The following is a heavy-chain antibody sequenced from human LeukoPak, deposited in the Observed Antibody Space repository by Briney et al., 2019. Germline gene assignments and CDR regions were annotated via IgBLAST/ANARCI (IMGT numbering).Heavy chain of an antibody. CDR1: GFTFSSYP. Sequence: GGSLRLSCAASGFTFSSYPMHWVRLAPGKGLEYVSGITANGGTTYYANAVKGRFTISRDNSKNTLYLQMCSLRAEDMAVYYCGRGRYCTNGVCQYFDYWGQGTLVTVSS. J-gene: IGHJ4*02. CDR2: ITANGGTT. V-gene: IGHV3-64*01. D-gene: IGHD2-8*01. CDR3: GRGRYCTNGVCQYFDY.